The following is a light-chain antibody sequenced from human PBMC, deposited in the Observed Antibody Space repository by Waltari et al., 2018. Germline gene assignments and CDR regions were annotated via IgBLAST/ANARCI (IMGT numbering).Light chain of an antibody. CDR1: QTVRSN. J-gene: IGKJ2*01. CDR2: GAS. V-gene: IGKV3-15*01. CDR3: QHYEGWPPSYT. Sequence: EIVMTQSPATLSVSPGERATLSCRASQTVRSNLAWYQQKPGQAPRLLIYGASTRATDVPARFGGSGFGTEFTLTISSLQSEDFAVYYCQHYEGWPPSYTFGQGTKVEI.